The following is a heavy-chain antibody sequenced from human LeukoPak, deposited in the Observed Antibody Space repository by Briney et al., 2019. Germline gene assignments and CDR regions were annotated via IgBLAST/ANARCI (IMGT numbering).Heavy chain of an antibody. J-gene: IGHJ4*02. CDR3: AREGTYGVYVVEY. Sequence: PSETLSLTCTVSGGSISSYYWSWIRQPAGKGLEWIGRIYTSGSTNYNPSLKSRVTMSVDTSKNQSSLKLSSVTAAETAVDYCAREGTYGVYVVEYWGQGTLVTVSS. V-gene: IGHV4-4*07. D-gene: IGHD4-17*01. CDR1: GGSISSYY. CDR2: IYTSGST.